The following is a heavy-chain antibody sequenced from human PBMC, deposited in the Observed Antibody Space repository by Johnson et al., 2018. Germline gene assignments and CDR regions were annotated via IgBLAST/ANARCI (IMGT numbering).Heavy chain of an antibody. J-gene: IGHJ4*02. CDR1: GFAFDDFA. CDR3: AKDGVRYDSSGYWYDY. V-gene: IGHV3-43D*03. Sequence: VQLVESGGGLVQPGGSXRLSCAASGFAFDDFAMHWVRQAPGKGLEWLSLMSWDGGTIYYADSVKGRFTISSDNNKNSLYLQMNSERAEETALYYCAKDGVRYDSSGYWYDYWGRGTLVTVSS. D-gene: IGHD3-22*01. CDR2: MSWDGGTI.